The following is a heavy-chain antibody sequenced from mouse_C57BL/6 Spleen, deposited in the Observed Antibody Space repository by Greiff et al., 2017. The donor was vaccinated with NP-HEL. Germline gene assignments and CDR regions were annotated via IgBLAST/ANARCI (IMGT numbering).Heavy chain of an antibody. CDR2: ISNGGGST. D-gene: IGHD1-1*01. J-gene: IGHJ1*03. CDR3: ARTRYYGSSPWYFDV. V-gene: IGHV5-12*01. Sequence: EVKLMESGGGLVQPGGSLKLSCAASGFTFSDYYMYWVRQTPEKRLEWVAYISNGGGSTYYPDTVKGRFTISRDNAKNTLYLQMSRLKSEDTAMYYCARTRYYGSSPWYFDVWGTGTTVTVSS. CDR1: GFTFSDYY.